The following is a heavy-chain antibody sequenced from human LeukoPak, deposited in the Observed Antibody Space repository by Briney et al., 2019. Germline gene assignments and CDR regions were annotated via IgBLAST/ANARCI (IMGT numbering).Heavy chain of an antibody. Sequence: SSETLSLTCNVSGYSISGGYYWGWIWQAPGKGLEWIGSIYRGGSAFYNPSLKGRVTISVDTSKNQFSLKLSSVTAADTAVYYCARGATDYYDSSGYLYWGQGTLVTVSS. V-gene: IGHV4-38-2*02. CDR2: IYRGGSA. CDR3: ARGATDYYDSSGYLY. D-gene: IGHD3-22*01. J-gene: IGHJ4*02. CDR1: GYSISGGYY.